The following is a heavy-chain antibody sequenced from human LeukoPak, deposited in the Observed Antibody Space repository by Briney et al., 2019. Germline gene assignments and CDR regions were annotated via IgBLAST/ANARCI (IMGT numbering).Heavy chain of an antibody. CDR3: ARGFRGWYAEGFDY. Sequence: PGGSLRLSCAASGFTFSNYWMHWVRQAPGKGLEWVANIKQDGSEKYYVDSVKGRFTISRDNAKNSLYLQMNSLRAEDTAAYYCARGFRGWYAEGFDYWGQGTVVTVSS. CDR1: GFTFSNYW. V-gene: IGHV3-7*01. CDR2: IKQDGSEK. D-gene: IGHD6-19*01. J-gene: IGHJ4*02.